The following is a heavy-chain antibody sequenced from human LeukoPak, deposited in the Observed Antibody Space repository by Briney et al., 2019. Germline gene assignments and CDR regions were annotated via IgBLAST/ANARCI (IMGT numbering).Heavy chain of an antibody. CDR3: ARGSLAAGFDY. CDR1: GGSISSYY. D-gene: IGHD6-13*01. Sequence: SETLSLTCTVSGGSISSYYWSWIRQPAGKGLERIGRIYTSGSTNYNPSLKSRVTISVDTSKNQFSLKLSSVTAADTAVYYCARGSLAAGFDYWGQGTLVTVSS. V-gene: IGHV4-4*07. CDR2: IYTSGST. J-gene: IGHJ4*02.